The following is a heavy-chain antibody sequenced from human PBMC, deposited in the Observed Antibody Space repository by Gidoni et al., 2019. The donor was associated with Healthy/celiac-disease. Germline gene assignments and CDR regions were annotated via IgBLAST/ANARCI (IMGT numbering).Heavy chain of an antibody. J-gene: IGHJ5*02. Sequence: VQLQQWGAGLLKPSETLSLTCAVYGASFIVSYWGWIRPPPGKGLEWIGEINHSGSTNYNPSLKSRVTIAVDTTKNQFSLKLSSVTAADTAVYDCARDRGYCSSTSCYTGWFDPWGQGTLVTVSS. D-gene: IGHD2-2*02. CDR1: GASFIVSY. CDR2: INHSGST. CDR3: ARDRGYCSSTSCYTGWFDP. V-gene: IGHV4-34*01.